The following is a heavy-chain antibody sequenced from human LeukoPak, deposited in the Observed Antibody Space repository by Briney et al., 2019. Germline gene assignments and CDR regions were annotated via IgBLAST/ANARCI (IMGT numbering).Heavy chain of an antibody. CDR1: GGSFSGYH. J-gene: IGHJ4*02. V-gene: IGHV4-34*01. CDR3: AIPSPNCSGGSCYAY. D-gene: IGHD2-15*01. CDR2: INHSGRT. Sequence: PSETLSLTCDVYGGSFSGYHWTWIRQPPGKGLEWIGEINHSGRTNYNPSLKSRVTISVDTSQKQLFLKLTSATAADTAMYYCAIPSPNCSGGSCYAYWGQGTLVTVSS.